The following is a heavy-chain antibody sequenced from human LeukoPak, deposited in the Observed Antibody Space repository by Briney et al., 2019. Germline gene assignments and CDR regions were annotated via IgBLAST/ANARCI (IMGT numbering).Heavy chain of an antibody. CDR2: IHYSGSP. D-gene: IGHD3-10*01. CDR1: GGSISSSCYY. CDR3: ARDRASGMDF. V-gene: IGHV4-39*07. Sequence: SETLSLTCTVSGGSISSSCYYWGWFRQPPGKGLEWIGSIHYSGSPYYNPSLKSRVTISVDTSKNQFSLKLSSVTAADTATYYCARDRASGMDFWGQGTLVTVSS. J-gene: IGHJ4*02.